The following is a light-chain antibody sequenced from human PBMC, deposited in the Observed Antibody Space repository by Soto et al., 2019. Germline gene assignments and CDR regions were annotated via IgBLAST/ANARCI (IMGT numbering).Light chain of an antibody. CDR2: AAF. V-gene: IGKV1-39*01. CDR3: QQSYSTPLT. CDR1: QSISSD. Sequence: DIQMTQSPSSLSASVGDRVTITCRASQSISSDLNWYQQKPGKAPKLLNYAAFSLQSWVPSRFSGSGSGTDFTLTISSLQPEDFATYNCQQSYSTPLTFGGGTKVEIK. J-gene: IGKJ4*01.